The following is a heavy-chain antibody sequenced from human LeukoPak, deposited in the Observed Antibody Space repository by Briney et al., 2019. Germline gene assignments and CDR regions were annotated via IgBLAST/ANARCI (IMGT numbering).Heavy chain of an antibody. CDR3: ARLSGYYDEDY. V-gene: IGHV4-39*01. Sequence: SETLSLTCTISGGSISSSSYYWGWIRQPPGKGLEWIGSIYYSGSTYYNPSLKSRVTISVDTSKNQFPLKLSSVTAADTAVYYCARLSGYYDEDYWGQGTLVTVSS. J-gene: IGHJ4*02. CDR1: GGSISSSSYY. CDR2: IYYSGST. D-gene: IGHD3-22*01.